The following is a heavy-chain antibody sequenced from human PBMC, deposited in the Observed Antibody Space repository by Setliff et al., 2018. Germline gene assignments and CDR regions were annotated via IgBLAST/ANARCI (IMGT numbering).Heavy chain of an antibody. V-gene: IGHV3-30*18. J-gene: IGHJ3*02. CDR2: ISYDGSNK. CDR1: GFTFSSYG. CDR3: AKDQGGSGYLYDAFDI. D-gene: IGHD3-22*01. Sequence: SLRLSCAASGFTFSSYGMHWVRQAPGKGLEWVAVISYDGSNKYYADSVKGRFTISRDNSKNTLYLQMNSLRAEDTAVYYCAKDQGGSGYLYDAFDIWGQGTMVTVSS.